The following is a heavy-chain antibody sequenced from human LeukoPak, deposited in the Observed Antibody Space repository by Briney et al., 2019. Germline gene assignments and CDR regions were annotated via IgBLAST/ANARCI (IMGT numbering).Heavy chain of an antibody. Sequence: PSETLSLTCTVSGGSISSGDCYWSWIRQPPGKGLEWIGYIYYSGSTYYNPSLKSRVTISVDTSKNQFSLKLSSVTAADTAVYYCARVSLRLGELSTFDYWGQGTLVTVSS. D-gene: IGHD3-16*02. CDR1: GGSISSGDCY. J-gene: IGHJ4*02. CDR2: IYYSGST. V-gene: IGHV4-30-4*01. CDR3: ARVSLRLGELSTFDY.